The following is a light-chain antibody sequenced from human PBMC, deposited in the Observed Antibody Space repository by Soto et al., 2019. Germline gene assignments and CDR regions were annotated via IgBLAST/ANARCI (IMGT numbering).Light chain of an antibody. CDR2: GNS. V-gene: IGLV1-40*01. Sequence: QSVLTQQPSVSGAPGQRVTISCTWSSSNIGAGYDVHWYQQLPGTAPKLLIYGNSNRPSGVPDRFSGSKSGTSASLAITGLQAEDESDYYCQSYDSSLSGYVVFGGGTKLTVL. J-gene: IGLJ2*01. CDR3: QSYDSSLSGYVV. CDR1: SSNIGAGYD.